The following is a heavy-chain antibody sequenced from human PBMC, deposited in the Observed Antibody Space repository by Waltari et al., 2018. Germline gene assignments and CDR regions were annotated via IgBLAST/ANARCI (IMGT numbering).Heavy chain of an antibody. CDR3: ASVYYDKGSFDY. J-gene: IGHJ4*02. Sequence: QVQLQESGPGLVKPSETLSLTCTVSGGSISSYYWSWIRQPAGKGLEWIGRIYTIGITNDNPSLKSRVTMSVDTSKNQFSLKLSSVTAADTAVYYCASVYYDKGSFDYWGQGTLVTVSS. CDR2: IYTIGIT. CDR1: GGSISSYY. V-gene: IGHV4-4*07. D-gene: IGHD3-22*01.